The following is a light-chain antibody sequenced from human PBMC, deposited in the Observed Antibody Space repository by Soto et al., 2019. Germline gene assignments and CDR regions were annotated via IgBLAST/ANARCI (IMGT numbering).Light chain of an antibody. CDR3: QQYGSSPLMYT. Sequence: EIVLTQSPGTLSLSPGERATLSCRASQSISSSYLGWYQQKPGQAPRILIYGAYIRATGIPDRFSGSGSGTDFTVTISRLEPEDFAVYYCQQYGSSPLMYTFGQGTKLEIK. CDR1: QSISSSY. V-gene: IGKV3-20*01. J-gene: IGKJ2*01. CDR2: GAY.